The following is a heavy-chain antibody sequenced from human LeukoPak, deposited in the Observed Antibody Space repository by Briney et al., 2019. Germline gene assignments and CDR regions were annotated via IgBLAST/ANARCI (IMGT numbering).Heavy chain of an antibody. J-gene: IGHJ3*02. CDR3: ARGAGSGYYRDAFDI. Sequence: ASVKVSCKASGYTFTSYYMHWVRQAPGQGREWMGVINPSGGSTSYAQKFQGRVTMTRDMSTSTVYMELSSLRSEDTAVYYCARGAGSGYYRDAFDIWGQGTMVTVSS. CDR1: GYTFTSYY. D-gene: IGHD3-22*01. CDR2: INPSGGST. V-gene: IGHV1-46*01.